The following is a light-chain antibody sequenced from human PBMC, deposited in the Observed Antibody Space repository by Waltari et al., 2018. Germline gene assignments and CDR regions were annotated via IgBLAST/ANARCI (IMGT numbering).Light chain of an antibody. Sequence: QLVLTQSPSASASLGASVKLTCTLSSGHSSYTIAWHQQQPEKGPRYLMKVNSDGSHSKGDGIPDRFSGSSSGAERDLTISSRQSEDEADYYCQTWGTGIHVVFGGGTKLTVL. J-gene: IGLJ2*01. CDR1: SGHSSYT. V-gene: IGLV4-69*01. CDR3: QTWGTGIHVV. CDR2: VNSDGSH.